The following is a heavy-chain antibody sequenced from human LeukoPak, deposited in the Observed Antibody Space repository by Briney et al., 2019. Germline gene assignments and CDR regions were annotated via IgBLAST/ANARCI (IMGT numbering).Heavy chain of an antibody. CDR1: GGSISSSNYY. CDR2: INHSGST. D-gene: IGHD3-10*01. CDR3: ARGAGGGRYYYGSGSYLAWFDP. Sequence: SETLPLTCTVSGGSISSSNYYWGWIRQPPGKGLEWIGEINHSGSTNYNPSLKSRVTISVDTSKNQFSLKLSSVTAADTAVYYCARGAGGGRYYYGSGSYLAWFDPWGQGTLVTVSS. V-gene: IGHV4-39*07. J-gene: IGHJ5*02.